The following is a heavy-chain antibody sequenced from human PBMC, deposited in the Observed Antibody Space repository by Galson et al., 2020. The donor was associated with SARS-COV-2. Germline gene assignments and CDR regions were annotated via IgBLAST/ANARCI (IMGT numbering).Heavy chain of an antibody. J-gene: IGHJ3*02. D-gene: IGHD1-26*01. V-gene: IGHV3-23*01. CDR2: ITGNGRST. CDR3: AKGVGAGTDAFDI. Sequence: GGSLRLSCAASGFAFSSSAMSWVRQAPVKGLEWVSAITGNGRSTYYADSVKGRFTISRDNSKNTLYLQMNSLRAEDTAVYYCAKGVGAGTDAFDIWGQGTMVTVSS. CDR1: GFAFSSSA.